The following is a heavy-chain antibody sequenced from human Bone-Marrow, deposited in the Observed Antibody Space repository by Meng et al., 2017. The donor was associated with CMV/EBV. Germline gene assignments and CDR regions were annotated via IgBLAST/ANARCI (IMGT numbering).Heavy chain of an antibody. J-gene: IGHJ6*02. Sequence: GGSLRFSCAASGFTFSSYEMNWVRQAPGKGLEWVSYISSSGSTIYYADSVKGRFTISRDNAKNSLYLQMNSLRAEDTAVYYCARVGAAAGPYPGGSVYYYGMDVWGQGTTVTVSS. V-gene: IGHV3-48*03. CDR2: ISSSGSTI. CDR1: GFTFSSYE. CDR3: ARVGAAAGPYPGGSVYYYGMDV. D-gene: IGHD6-13*01.